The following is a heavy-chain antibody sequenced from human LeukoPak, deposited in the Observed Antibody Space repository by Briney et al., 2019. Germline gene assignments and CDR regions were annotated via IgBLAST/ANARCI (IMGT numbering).Heavy chain of an antibody. CDR2: INESGRT. CDR3: ARGLFWGSAGNGICYMDV. CDR1: GGPFSGYG. V-gene: IGHV4-34*01. D-gene: IGHD7-27*01. Sequence: SETLSLTCAVDGGPFSGYGWSWIRQPPGKGLEWIGEINESGRTNYNPSLKSRVSISVDPSKSQFSLKVSSVTAADTALYYCARGLFWGSAGNGICYMDVWGTGTTVTVYS. J-gene: IGHJ6*03.